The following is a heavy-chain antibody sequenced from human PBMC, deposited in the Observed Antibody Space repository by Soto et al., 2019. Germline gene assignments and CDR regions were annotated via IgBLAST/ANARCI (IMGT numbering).Heavy chain of an antibody. Sequence: SETLSLTCTVSGASISSPYWSWIRQSSGKGLEWIGYVNYSGGTKDNHSFNGRVSLSIDTSKNQFSLKRSSVAAAATAVYYCERGYYDTRGQSNTFDVWGQGTMVTVSS. CDR3: ERGYYDTRGQSNTFDV. D-gene: IGHD3-22*01. CDR2: VNYSGGT. J-gene: IGHJ3*01. CDR1: GASISSPY. V-gene: IGHV4-59*11.